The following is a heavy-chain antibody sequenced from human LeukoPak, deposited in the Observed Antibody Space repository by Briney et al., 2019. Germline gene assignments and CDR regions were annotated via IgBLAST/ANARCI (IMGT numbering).Heavy chain of an antibody. V-gene: IGHV1-69*13. CDR1: GGTFSSYA. Sequence: ASVKVSCKASGGTFSSYAISWVRQAPGQGLEWMGGIFPIFGTANYAQKFQGRVTITADESTSTAYMELSSLRSEDTAVYYCARVSDDYVGYDYWGQGTLVTVSS. CDR3: ARVSDDYVGYDY. CDR2: IFPIFGTA. J-gene: IGHJ4*02. D-gene: IGHD3-16*01.